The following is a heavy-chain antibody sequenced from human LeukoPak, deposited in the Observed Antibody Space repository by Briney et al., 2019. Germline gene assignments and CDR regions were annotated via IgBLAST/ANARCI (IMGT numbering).Heavy chain of an antibody. CDR3: GTDYKVTTAIDY. CDR1: GFTFSSDS. Sequence: GGSLRLSCAPSGFTFSSDSMNGVRQAPGRGLEWVSSISSSSSYIYYADSVKVRFTISRDNDKNSLYLEMNRLRAEDRGVYSCGTDYKVTTAIDYWGQGTPVTVSS. CDR2: ISSSSSYI. J-gene: IGHJ4*02. D-gene: IGHD4-17*01. V-gene: IGHV3-21*01.